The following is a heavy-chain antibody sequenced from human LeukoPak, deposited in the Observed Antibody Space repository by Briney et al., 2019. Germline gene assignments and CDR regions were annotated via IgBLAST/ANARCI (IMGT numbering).Heavy chain of an antibody. V-gene: IGHV4-59*01. CDR1: GGSISSYY. J-gene: IGHJ4*02. CDR3: ARVVPYYDFWSGYPNYFDY. Sequence: SETLSLTCTVSGGSISSYYWSWIRQPPGKGLEWIGYIYYSGSTNYNPSLKSRVTISVDTSKNQFSLKLSSVTAADTAVYYCARVVPYYDFWSGYPNYFDYWGQGTLVIVSS. CDR2: IYYSGST. D-gene: IGHD3-3*01.